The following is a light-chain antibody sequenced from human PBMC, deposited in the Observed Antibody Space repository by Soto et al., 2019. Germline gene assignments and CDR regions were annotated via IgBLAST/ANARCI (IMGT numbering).Light chain of an antibody. CDR1: QSVTSSY. Sequence: VLTQSPGTLSLSPGERATPSCRASQSVTSSYLAWYQQKPGQAPRLLIYGASSRATGIPDGFSGSGSGTDFTLTISRLEPEDFAVYYCQQYGGSPPLTFGGGTTVEIK. CDR3: QQYGGSPPLT. V-gene: IGKV3-20*01. J-gene: IGKJ4*01. CDR2: GAS.